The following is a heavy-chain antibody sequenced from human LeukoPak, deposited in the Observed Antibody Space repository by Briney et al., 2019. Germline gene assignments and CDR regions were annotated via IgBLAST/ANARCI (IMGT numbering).Heavy chain of an antibody. CDR2: INPSGGST. Sequence: ASVKVSCKSSGYTFTSYYMHWVRQAPGQGLEWMGIINPSGGSTSYAQKFQGRVTMTRDTSTSTVYMELSSLRSEDTAVYYCASPGEKDYYFDYWGQGTLVTVSS. J-gene: IGHJ4*02. V-gene: IGHV1-46*01. CDR3: ASPGEKDYYFDY. CDR1: GYTFTSYY. D-gene: IGHD3-16*01.